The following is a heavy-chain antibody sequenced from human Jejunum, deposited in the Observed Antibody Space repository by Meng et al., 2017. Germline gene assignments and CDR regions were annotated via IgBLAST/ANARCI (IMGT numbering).Heavy chain of an antibody. V-gene: IGHV3-49*03. Sequence: GESLKISCTGSGFTFGDYAVSWFRQAPGKGLDWIGYIRRNAYGGTTEYAASVKGRFTISRDDSKSIAYLQMNSLKTEDTGVYYCTRSIPRAVNSNGWYLTPPQYWGQGTLVTVSS. CDR3: TRSIPRAVNSNGWYLTPPQY. CDR2: IRRNAYGGTT. CDR1: GFTFGDYA. D-gene: IGHD6-19*01. J-gene: IGHJ4*02.